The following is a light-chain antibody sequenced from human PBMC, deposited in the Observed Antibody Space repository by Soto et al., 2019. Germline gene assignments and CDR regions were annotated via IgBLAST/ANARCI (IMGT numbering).Light chain of an antibody. J-gene: IGKJ4*01. V-gene: IGKV3-11*01. CDR2: DAS. Sequence: QSPATVWVQDGGRSTRSCRASQSVSSYLAWYQQKPGQAPRLLIYDASNRATGIPARFSGSGPGTDFIVSISSLEPEDFAVYYWQQRSNWVLTLGGRTKVDI. CDR1: QSVSSY. CDR3: QQRSNWVLT.